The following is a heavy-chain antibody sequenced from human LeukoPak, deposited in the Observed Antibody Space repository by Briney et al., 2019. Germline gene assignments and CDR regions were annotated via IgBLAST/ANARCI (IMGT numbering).Heavy chain of an antibody. V-gene: IGHV3-73*01. D-gene: IGHD4-17*01. CDR2: IRSKANSYAT. J-gene: IGHJ4*02. Sequence: GGSLRLSCAASGFTFSGSAMHWVRQASGKGLEWVGRIRSKANSYATAYAASVKGRFTISRDDSKNTAYLQMNRLKTEDTAVYYCTGNDYGDYYFDYWGQGTLVTVSS. CDR1: GFTFSGSA. CDR3: TGNDYGDYYFDY.